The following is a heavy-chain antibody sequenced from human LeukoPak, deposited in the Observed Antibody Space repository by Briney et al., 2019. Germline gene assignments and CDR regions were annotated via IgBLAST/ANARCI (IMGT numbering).Heavy chain of an antibody. CDR3: ARYSGYDYGQDAFDI. V-gene: IGHV1-2*02. CDR1: GYTFTGYY. J-gene: IGHJ3*02. D-gene: IGHD5-12*01. CDR2: INPNSGGT. Sequence: GASVKVSCKASGYTFTGYYMHWVRQAPGQGLEWMGWINPNSGGTNYAQKFQGRVTMTTDTSTSTAYMELRSLRSDDTAVYYCARYSGYDYGQDAFDIWGQGTMVTVSS.